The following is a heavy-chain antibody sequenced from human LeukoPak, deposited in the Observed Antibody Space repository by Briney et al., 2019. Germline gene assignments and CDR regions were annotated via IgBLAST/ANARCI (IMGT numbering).Heavy chain of an antibody. CDR3: ASFSGSGQGGGYY. J-gene: IGHJ4*02. CDR2: ISYDGSNK. V-gene: IGHV3-30-3*01. CDR1: GFTFSSYA. D-gene: IGHD3-10*01. Sequence: GGSLRLSCAASGFTFSSYAMHWVRQAPGKGLEWVAVISYDGSNKYYADSVKGRFTISRDNSKNTLYLQMNSMRAEDTAVYCCASFSGSGQGGGYYWGQGTLVTVSA.